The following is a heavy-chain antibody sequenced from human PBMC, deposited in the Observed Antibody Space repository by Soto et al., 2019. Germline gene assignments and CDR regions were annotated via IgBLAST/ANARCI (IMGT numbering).Heavy chain of an antibody. CDR1: GGSFSGYY. Sequence: PSETLSLTCAVYGGSFSGYYWTWIRQPPGTGLEWIGEINHSGSTNYNPSLKSRVTISVDTSKNQFSLKLSSVTAADTAVHYCARALILTGYYIHDAFDIWGQGTMVTVS. CDR3: ARALILTGYYIHDAFDI. D-gene: IGHD3-9*01. J-gene: IGHJ3*02. V-gene: IGHV4-34*01. CDR2: INHSGST.